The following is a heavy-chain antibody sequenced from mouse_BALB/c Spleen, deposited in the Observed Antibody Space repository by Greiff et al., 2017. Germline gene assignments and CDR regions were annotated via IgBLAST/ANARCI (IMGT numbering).Heavy chain of an antibody. CDR1: GYTFTSYW. Sequence: QVQLQQPGAELVKPGASVKLSCKASGYTFTSYWMHWVKQRPGQGLEWIGEIDPSDSYINYNQKFKGKATLTVDKSSSTAYMQLSSLTSEDSAVYYCAYYDSYAMDYWGQGTSVTVSS. CDR2: IDPSDSYI. CDR3: AYYDSYAMDY. J-gene: IGHJ4*01. V-gene: IGHV1-69*02. D-gene: IGHD2-1*01.